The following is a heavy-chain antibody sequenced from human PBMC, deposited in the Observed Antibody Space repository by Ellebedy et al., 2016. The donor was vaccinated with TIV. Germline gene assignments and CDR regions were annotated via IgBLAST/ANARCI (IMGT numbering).Heavy chain of an antibody. D-gene: IGHD2-2*01. CDR2: IYWNDDK. CDR3: AHRGGYCSSTSCLPAGWFDP. CDR1: GFSLSSSGVG. Sequence: SGPTLVKPTQTLTLTCIFSGFSLSSSGVGVGWIRQPPGKALAWLALIYWNDDKRYSPSLKSRLTITKDTSKNQVVLTMTNMDPVDTATYYCAHRGGYCSSTSCLPAGWFDPWGQGTLVTVSS. V-gene: IGHV2-5*01. J-gene: IGHJ5*02.